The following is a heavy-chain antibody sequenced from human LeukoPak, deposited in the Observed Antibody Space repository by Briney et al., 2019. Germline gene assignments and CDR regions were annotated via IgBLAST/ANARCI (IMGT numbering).Heavy chain of an antibody. J-gene: IGHJ3*02. CDR3: AKDKAKMPPDSFDI. V-gene: IGHV3-23*01. CDR2: ISDRGGRT. D-gene: IGHD2-2*01. Sequence: GGSLRLSCAASGFTFSRYAMSWVGQAPGKGREGVAGISDRGGRTYYTDAVKGRFTIYRDNSNNTLYLQMNSLRAEDTAVYYCAKDKAKMPPDSFDIWGQGTMVTVSS. CDR1: GFTFSRYA.